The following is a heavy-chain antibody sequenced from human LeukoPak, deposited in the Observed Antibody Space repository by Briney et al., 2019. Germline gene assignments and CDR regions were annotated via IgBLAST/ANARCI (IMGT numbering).Heavy chain of an antibody. CDR2: ISSDGSNK. CDR3: ARDGGIAVAGQRSIYYFDY. Sequence: PGGSLRHSCAPSGFTLSSYAMHWVRQAPGKGLEWVAVISSDGSNKYYADSVKGRFTISRDNSKNTLYLQMNSLRAEDTAVYYCARDGGIAVAGQRSIYYFDYWGQGTLVTVSS. V-gene: IGHV3-30*04. J-gene: IGHJ4*02. D-gene: IGHD6-13*01. CDR1: GFTLSSYA.